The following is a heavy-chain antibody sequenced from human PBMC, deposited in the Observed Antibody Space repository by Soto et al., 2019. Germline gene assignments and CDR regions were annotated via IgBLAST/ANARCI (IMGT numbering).Heavy chain of an antibody. J-gene: IGHJ3*02. V-gene: IGHV1-58*01. D-gene: IGHD5-18*01. Sequence: SVKVSCKASRSTFSTSAVQWVRQARGQRLESIGWIVVGTGDTKYEQKFQGRVSITTDMSTSTVYMEVSSLRSEDTAMYYCAAGDTVMVTSAFHIWGQGTMVTVSS. CDR1: RSTFSTSA. CDR2: IVVGTGDT. CDR3: AAGDTVMVTSAFHI.